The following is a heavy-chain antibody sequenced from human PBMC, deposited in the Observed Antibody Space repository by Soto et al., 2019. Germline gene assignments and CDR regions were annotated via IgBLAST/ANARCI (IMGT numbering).Heavy chain of an antibody. V-gene: IGHV4-4*02. CDR1: GDSISSSYW. D-gene: IGHD3-10*01. CDR3: ARKDGSGGYVYFQH. J-gene: IGHJ1*01. CDR2: IYHSGST. Sequence: QVQLQESGPGLVKPSGTLSLTCAVSGDSISSSYWWNWVRQPPGKGLEWIGEIYHSGSTNYSPSLKSRVTISLDNSKNQFSLKLSSVTAADTAVYYCARKDGSGGYVYFQHWGQGTLVTVSS.